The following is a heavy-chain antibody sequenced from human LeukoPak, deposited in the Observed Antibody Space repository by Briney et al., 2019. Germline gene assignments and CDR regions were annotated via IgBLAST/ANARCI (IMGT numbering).Heavy chain of an antibody. V-gene: IGHV3-23*01. Sequence: GGSLRLSCAASGFPFSSYAMSWVRQAPGKGLEWVSAISGRGGSTYYADSVKGRFTISRDNSKNTLYLQMNSLRAEETAVYYCAKLPTALDYWGQGTLVAVSS. J-gene: IGHJ4*02. CDR3: AKLPTALDY. CDR2: ISGRGGST. D-gene: IGHD4-17*01. CDR1: GFPFSSYA.